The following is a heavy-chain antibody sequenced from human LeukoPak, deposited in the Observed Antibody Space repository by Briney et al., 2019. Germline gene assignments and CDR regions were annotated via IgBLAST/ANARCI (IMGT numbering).Heavy chain of an antibody. CDR2: IISSGGST. Sequence: GGSLRLSCAASGFTFSSYAMSWVRQAPGKGLEWVSAIISSGGSTYYADSVKGRFTISRDNSKNTQYLQMNSLRAEDTAVYYCAKDGLSMAPDHYYFDYWGQGTLVTVSS. CDR1: GFTFSSYA. D-gene: IGHD3-10*01. V-gene: IGHV3-23*01. J-gene: IGHJ4*02. CDR3: AKDGLSMAPDHYYFDY.